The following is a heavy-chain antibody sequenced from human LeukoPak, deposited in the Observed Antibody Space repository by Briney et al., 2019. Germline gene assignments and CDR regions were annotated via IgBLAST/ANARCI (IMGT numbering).Heavy chain of an antibody. J-gene: IGHJ6*02. D-gene: IGHD3-3*01. CDR1: GFTVSSNY. V-gene: IGHV3-53*01. Sequence: PGGSLRLSCAASGFTVSSNYMSWVRQAPGKGLEWVSVIYSGGSTYYADSVKGRFTISRDNSKNTLYLQMNSLRAEDTAVYYCARGSTYYDFWSGYLVGDYYYGMDVWGQGTTVTVSS. CDR3: ARGSTYYDFWSGYLVGDYYYGMDV. CDR2: IYSGGST.